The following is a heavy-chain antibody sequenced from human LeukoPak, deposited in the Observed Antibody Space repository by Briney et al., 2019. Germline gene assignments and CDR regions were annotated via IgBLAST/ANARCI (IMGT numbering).Heavy chain of an antibody. Sequence: PGKGLEWVAVISYGGSNKYYADSVKGRFTISRDNSKNTLYLQMNSLRAEDTAVYYCHPNPDGGQGTLVTVSS. CDR2: ISYGGSNK. CDR3: HPNPD. D-gene: IGHD1-14*01. V-gene: IGHV3-30-3*01. J-gene: IGHJ4*02.